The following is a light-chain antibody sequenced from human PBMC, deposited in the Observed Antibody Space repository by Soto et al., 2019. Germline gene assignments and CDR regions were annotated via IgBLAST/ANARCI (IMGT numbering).Light chain of an antibody. Sequence: EIVMTQSPATLSVSPGERATLSCRASQSVRSTLAWYHQKPGQAPRLLIYGASTRATGIPARFSGSGSGTEFTLTISSLQSEDFAVYYCQQYDNWPPFTFGPGTKVDIK. V-gene: IGKV3-15*01. CDR1: QSVRST. J-gene: IGKJ3*01. CDR2: GAS. CDR3: QQYDNWPPFT.